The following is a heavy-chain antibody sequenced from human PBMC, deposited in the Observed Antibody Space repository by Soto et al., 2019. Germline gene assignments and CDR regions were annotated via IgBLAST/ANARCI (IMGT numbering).Heavy chain of an antibody. J-gene: IGHJ6*02. V-gene: IGHV1-69*13. CDR1: GGTFSCYS. CDR2: IIPIFGTA. Sequence: SSVKVSCKASGGTFSCYSISWVRQDPGQGLEWMGGIIPIFGTANYAQKFQGRVTVTADESTSTAYMELSSLRSEDTAVYYCAFETMVRGVIIYFYYGMDVWGQGTTVTVSS. CDR3: AFETMVRGVIIYFYYGMDV. D-gene: IGHD3-10*01.